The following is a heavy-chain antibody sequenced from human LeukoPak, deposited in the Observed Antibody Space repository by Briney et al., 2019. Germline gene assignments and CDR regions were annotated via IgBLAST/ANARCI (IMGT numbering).Heavy chain of an antibody. D-gene: IGHD3-3*01. CDR3: ARLAALLEAFDI. CDR2: ISGSTSSI. V-gene: IGHV3-48*01. CDR1: GFTFSSYS. J-gene: IGHJ3*02. Sequence: GRSLRLSCAASGFTFSSYSMNWVRQAPGKGLEWVSYISGSTSSIYYADSVKGRFTISRDNAKNSLFLQMNSLRAEDTAVYFCARLAALLEAFDIWGQGTMVTVSS.